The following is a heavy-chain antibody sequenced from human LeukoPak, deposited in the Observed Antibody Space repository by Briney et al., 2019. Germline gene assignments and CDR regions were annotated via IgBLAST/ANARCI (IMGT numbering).Heavy chain of an antibody. J-gene: IGHJ5*01. D-gene: IGHD3-3*01. CDR3: AKDRPNYHENNGHYYTPNGDS. CDR1: GFTFGIYA. CDR2: ITGRGDVP. V-gene: IGHV3-23*01. Sequence: GGSQRVYCAASGFTFGIYAMSWVRQAPGKGLEWVSSITGRGDVPFYADSLKDRFTISRDNWKNMLYLEMSSLRVEDTAVYYCAKDRPNYHENNGHYYTPNGDSWGQGTLVTVSS.